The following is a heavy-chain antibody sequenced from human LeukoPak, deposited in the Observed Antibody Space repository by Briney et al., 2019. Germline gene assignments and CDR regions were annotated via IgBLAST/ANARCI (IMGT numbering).Heavy chain of an antibody. V-gene: IGHV4-34*01. Sequence: PSETLSLTCAVYGGSFSGYYWSWIRQSPGKGLEWIGEINHSGSTNYNPSLKSRVTISVDTSKNQFSLKLSSVTAADTAVYYCARVGNYYDRNPYFDYWGQGTLVTVSS. D-gene: IGHD3-22*01. J-gene: IGHJ4*02. CDR2: INHSGST. CDR3: ARVGNYYDRNPYFDY. CDR1: GGSFSGYY.